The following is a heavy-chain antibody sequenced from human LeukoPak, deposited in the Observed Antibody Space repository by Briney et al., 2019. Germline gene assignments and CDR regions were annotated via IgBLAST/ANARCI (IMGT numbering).Heavy chain of an antibody. V-gene: IGHV3-33*01. CDR3: ARADDNSGYHRISIVY. Sequence: GGSLRLSCAASGFTFSSYGVHWVRQAAGKGLEWVAVIWYDGSNKYYADSVKGRFTISRDNSKNTLYLQMNSLRAEDTAVSYCARADDNSGYHRISIVYWGQGTLVTVSS. CDR2: IWYDGSNK. J-gene: IGHJ4*02. D-gene: IGHD3-22*01. CDR1: GFTFSSYG.